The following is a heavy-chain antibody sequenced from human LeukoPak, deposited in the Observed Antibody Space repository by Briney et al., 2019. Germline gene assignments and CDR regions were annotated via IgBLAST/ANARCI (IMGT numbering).Heavy chain of an antibody. Sequence: SETLSLTCTVSGGSISSYYWSWIRQPPGKGLEWIGYIYYSGSTNYNPSHKSRVTISVDTSKNQFSLKLSSVTAADTAVYYCARGVSEMATIYYFDYWGQGTLVTVSS. V-gene: IGHV4-59*01. CDR1: GGSISSYY. CDR2: IYYSGST. J-gene: IGHJ4*02. D-gene: IGHD5-24*01. CDR3: ARGVSEMATIYYFDY.